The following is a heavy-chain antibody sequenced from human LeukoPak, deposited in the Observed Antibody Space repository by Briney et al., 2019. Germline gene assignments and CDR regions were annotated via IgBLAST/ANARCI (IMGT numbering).Heavy chain of an antibody. CDR1: GFTFSSYS. D-gene: IGHD3-22*01. J-gene: IGHJ3*02. CDR2: ISSSSSYI. CDR3: ASPSPMTYYYDSSDYAFDI. Sequence: PGGSLRLSCAASGFTFSSYSMNWVRQAPGKGLEWVSSISSSSSYIYYADLVKGRFTISRDNAKNSLYLQMNSLRAEDTAVYYCASPSPMTYYYDSSDYAFDIWGQGTMVTASS. V-gene: IGHV3-21*01.